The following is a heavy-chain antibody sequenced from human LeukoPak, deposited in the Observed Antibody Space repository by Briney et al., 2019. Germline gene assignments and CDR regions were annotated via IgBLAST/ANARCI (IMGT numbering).Heavy chain of an antibody. J-gene: IGHJ4*02. V-gene: IGHV3-23*01. CDR2: ISGSGGST. Sequence: TGGSLRLSCAASGFTFSSYAMSWVRQAPGKGLEWVSAISGSGGSTYYADSVKGRFTISRDNSKNTLYLQMNSLRAEDTAVYYCAKGESYDCSSTSCPFDYWGQGTLVTVSS. CDR3: AKGESYDCSSTSCPFDY. CDR1: GFTFSSYA. D-gene: IGHD2-2*01.